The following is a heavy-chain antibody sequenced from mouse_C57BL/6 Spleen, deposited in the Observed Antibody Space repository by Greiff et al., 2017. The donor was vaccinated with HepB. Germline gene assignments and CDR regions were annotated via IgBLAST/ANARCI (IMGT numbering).Heavy chain of an antibody. Sequence: QVQLQQSGAELVKPGASVKISCKASGYAFSSYWMNWVKQRPGKGLEWIGQIYPGDGDTNYNGKFKGKATLTADKSSSTAYMQLSSLTSEDSAVYFCARLRDEAYFDYWGQGTTLTVSS. J-gene: IGHJ2*01. CDR3: ARLRDEAYFDY. CDR1: GYAFSSYW. V-gene: IGHV1-80*01. D-gene: IGHD3-3*01. CDR2: IYPGDGDT.